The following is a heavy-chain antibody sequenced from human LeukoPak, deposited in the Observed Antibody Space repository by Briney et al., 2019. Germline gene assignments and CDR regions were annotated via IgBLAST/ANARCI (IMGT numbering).Heavy chain of an antibody. CDR3: ARDVKYSSSRGGWFDP. D-gene: IGHD6-13*01. CDR2: IYYSGST. J-gene: IGHJ5*02. Sequence: SETLSLTCTVSGGSISKYYWSWIRQTPGQGLEWIGYIYYSGSTNYNPSLKSRVTISVDTSKNQFSLKLSSVTAADTAVYYCARDVKYSSSRGGWFDPWGQGTLVTVSS. CDR1: GGSISKYY. V-gene: IGHV4-59*01.